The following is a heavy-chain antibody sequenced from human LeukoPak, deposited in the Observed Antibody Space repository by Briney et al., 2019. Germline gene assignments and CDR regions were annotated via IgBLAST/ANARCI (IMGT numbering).Heavy chain of an antibody. D-gene: IGHD3-3*01. Sequence: GGSLRLSCAASGFTFSGSAMHWVRQASGKGLEWVGRIRRKANSYATAYAASVKGRFTISRDNSKNTAYLQMNSLKTEDTAVYYCTGSYYDFWSGYYFDYWGQGTLVTVSS. J-gene: IGHJ4*02. V-gene: IGHV3-73*01. CDR2: IRRKANSYAT. CDR1: GFTFSGSA. CDR3: TGSYYDFWSGYYFDY.